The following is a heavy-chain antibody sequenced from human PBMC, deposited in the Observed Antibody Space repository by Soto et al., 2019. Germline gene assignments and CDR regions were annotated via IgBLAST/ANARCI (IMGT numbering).Heavy chain of an antibody. CDR3: AKNGQPPYYYYGMDV. D-gene: IGHD2-8*01. CDR2: ISGYNGDT. Sequence: QGQLVQSGGEVKKPGASVKVSCKASGYTFTRYGISWVRQAPGQELEWMGWISGYNGDTKYAQKFQGRVTMTVDTYTTTAYMELRSLTSDDRAVYYCAKNGQPPYYYYGMDVWGQGTTVTVSS. V-gene: IGHV1-18*01. J-gene: IGHJ6*02. CDR1: GYTFTRYG.